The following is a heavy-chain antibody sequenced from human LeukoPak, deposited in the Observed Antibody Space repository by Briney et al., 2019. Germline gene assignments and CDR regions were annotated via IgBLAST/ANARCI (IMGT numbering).Heavy chain of an antibody. CDR3: AKSLGNQGVIDY. CDR1: GFIFRNHA. D-gene: IGHD3-10*01. V-gene: IGHV3-23*01. Sequence: GGSLRLSCAASGFIFRNHAMNWGRQAPGQGLEGVSGVSASGGSAFNTDSVKGRFSISRDNSKNKLYLEMNSLRPEDTALYYCAKSLGNQGVIDYWGQGTLVTVSS. CDR2: VSASGGSA. J-gene: IGHJ4*02.